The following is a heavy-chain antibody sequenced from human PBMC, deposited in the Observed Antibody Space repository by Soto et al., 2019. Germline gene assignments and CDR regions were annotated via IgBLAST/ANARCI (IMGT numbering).Heavy chain of an antibody. J-gene: IGHJ4*02. V-gene: IGHV3-49*04. CDR2: IRSEANGGTT. D-gene: IGHD1-26*01. CDR1: GFTFADYT. Sequence: GGSLRLSCTGSGFTFADYTMSWVRQAPGKGLEWVGLIRSEANGGTTHYAASVHGGFIISRDDSRGIAFLQMNNLKSEDTAVYYCTRVGKFDHWGQGTLVTVSS. CDR3: TRVGKFDH.